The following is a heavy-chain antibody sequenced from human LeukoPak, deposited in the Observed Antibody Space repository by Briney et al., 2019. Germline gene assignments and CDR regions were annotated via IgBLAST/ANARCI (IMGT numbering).Heavy chain of an antibody. CDR3: ARCPRSSDAFDI. Sequence: PGGSLRLSCAASGFTFSSYEMNWVRQAPGKGLEWVSYISGSSTYYSDSVRGRLTISRDNAKNSLYLQMNSLRAEDTAVYYCARCPRSSDAFDIWGQGTMVTVS. V-gene: IGHV3-48*03. CDR1: GFTFSSYE. J-gene: IGHJ3*02. CDR2: ISGSST.